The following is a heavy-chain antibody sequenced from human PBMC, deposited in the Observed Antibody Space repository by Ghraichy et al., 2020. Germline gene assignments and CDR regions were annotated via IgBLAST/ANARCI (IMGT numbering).Heavy chain of an antibody. D-gene: IGHD5-24*01. J-gene: IGHJ6*02. Sequence: GGSLRLSCAASGFTFSNYAMTWVRQAPGKGLEWVSAIGDGGSSTYYADSVKGRFTISRDNSKNTLYLQMSSLRVEDTAVYYCAKPRSRDGYNYGYYYYGMDVWGQGTTVTVSS. V-gene: IGHV3-23*01. CDR2: IGDGGSST. CDR1: GFTFSNYA. CDR3: AKPRSRDGYNYGYYYYGMDV.